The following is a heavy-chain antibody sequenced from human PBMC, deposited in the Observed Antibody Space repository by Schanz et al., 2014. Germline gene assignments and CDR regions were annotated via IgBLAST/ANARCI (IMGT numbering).Heavy chain of an antibody. CDR2: IYSSGST. D-gene: IGHD2-8*02. V-gene: IGHV4-59*12. CDR1: GGSISNNY. CDR3: ATMWGYCTATACQILEVLDV. Sequence: QVHLQESGPGLVKPSETLSLTCTVSGGSISNNYWGWIRQPPGKGLEWIGNIYSSGSTNYNPSLKSRVTVSVDKPKNQFPRKLNSVTAADTAVYYCATMWGYCTATACQILEVLDVWGQGTMVTVSS. J-gene: IGHJ3*01.